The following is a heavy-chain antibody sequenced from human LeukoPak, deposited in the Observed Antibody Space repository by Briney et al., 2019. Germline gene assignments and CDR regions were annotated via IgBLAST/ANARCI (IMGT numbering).Heavy chain of an antibody. CDR1: GFTFSSYW. Sequence: GGSLRLSCAASGFTFSSYWMSWVRQAPGKGLEWVANIKQDGSEKYYVDSVKGRFTISRDNAKNSLHLQMNSLRAEDTAVYYCARTYYDFWSSDYFDYWGQGTLVTVSS. CDR2: IKQDGSEK. D-gene: IGHD3-3*01. CDR3: ARTYYDFWSSDYFDY. V-gene: IGHV3-7*01. J-gene: IGHJ4*02.